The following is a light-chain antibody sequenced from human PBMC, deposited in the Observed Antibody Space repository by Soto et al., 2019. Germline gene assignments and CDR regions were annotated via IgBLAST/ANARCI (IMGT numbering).Light chain of an antibody. CDR3: QQYYSTRPRT. CDR2: WAS. V-gene: IGKV4-1*01. CDR1: QSVLYSSNNKNY. J-gene: IGKJ4*01. Sequence: DIVMTQSPDSLAVSLGERATINCKSSQSVLYSSNNKNYLAWYQQKPGQPPKLLIYWASTRESGVPDRFSGSGSGTDFTLTISSLQAEDVAVYYCQQYYSTRPRTFGGGTKVEIK.